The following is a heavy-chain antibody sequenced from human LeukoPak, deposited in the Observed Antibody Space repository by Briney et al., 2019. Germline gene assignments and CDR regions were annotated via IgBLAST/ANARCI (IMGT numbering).Heavy chain of an antibody. CDR2: IYYSGST. V-gene: IGHV4-59*08. J-gene: IGHJ6*02. CDR3: ARRYERMDV. CDR1: GGSISGYY. Sequence: SETLSLTCTVSGGSISGYYWRWIRQPPGKGLEGVGYIYYSGSTNYNPSLKSRVTISVDTSKNHFSLKLSSVTAADTAVYYCARRYERMDVWGQGTTVTVSS. D-gene: IGHD3-3*01.